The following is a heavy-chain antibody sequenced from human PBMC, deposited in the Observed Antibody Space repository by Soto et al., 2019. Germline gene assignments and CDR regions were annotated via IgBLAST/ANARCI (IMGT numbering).Heavy chain of an antibody. Sequence: GGSLRLSCAASGFTFSSYGMHWVRQAPGKGLEWVAVISYDGSNKYYADSVKGRFTISRDNSKNTLYLQMNSLRAEDTAVYYCAKPYFPTTEGFFDYWGQGTLVTVSS. J-gene: IGHJ4*02. V-gene: IGHV3-30*18. D-gene: IGHD1-26*01. CDR3: AKPYFPTTEGFFDY. CDR1: GFTFSSYG. CDR2: ISYDGSNK.